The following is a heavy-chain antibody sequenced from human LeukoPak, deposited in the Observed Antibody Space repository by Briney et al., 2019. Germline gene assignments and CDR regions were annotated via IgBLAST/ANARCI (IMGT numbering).Heavy chain of an antibody. CDR2: ISSSSSYI. V-gene: IGHV3-21*06. D-gene: IGHD3-10*01. CDR3: ARDNYGFDY. Sequence: GGSLRLSCAASGFTFSSYSMNWVRQAPGKGLEWVSSISSSSSYIYYADSVKGRFTISRDNSKNTLFLQMNSLRTEDTALYYCARDNYGFDYWGQGTLVTVSS. J-gene: IGHJ4*02. CDR1: GFTFSSYS.